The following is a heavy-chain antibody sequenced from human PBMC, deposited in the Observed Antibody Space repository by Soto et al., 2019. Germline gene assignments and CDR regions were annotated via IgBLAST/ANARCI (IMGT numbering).Heavy chain of an antibody. CDR2: ISAYNGNT. V-gene: IGHV1-18*04. D-gene: IGHD3-10*01. CDR3: ARDGFLEAGVRGVIRAGFDY. Sequence: QVQLVQSGAEVKKPGASVKVSCKASGYTFTSYGISWVRQAPGQGLEWMGWISAYNGNTNYAQKLQGRVTMTTDTSRSTAYMEMRSVRSDDTAVYYCARDGFLEAGVRGVIRAGFDYWGQGTLVTVSS. J-gene: IGHJ4*02. CDR1: GYTFTSYG.